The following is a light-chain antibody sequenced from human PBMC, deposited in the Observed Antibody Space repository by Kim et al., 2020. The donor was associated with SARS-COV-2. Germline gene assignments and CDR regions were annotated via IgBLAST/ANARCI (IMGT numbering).Light chain of an antibody. Sequence: PGERATLACRASQSVRSSFLAWYQQKPGQAPRLLIYDASSRASGIADRFSGRGSGTDFTLTISRLQPEDSAVFYCQQYGDLPLTFGGGTKVDIK. V-gene: IGKV3-20*01. CDR1: QSVRSSF. CDR3: QQYGDLPLT. J-gene: IGKJ4*01. CDR2: DAS.